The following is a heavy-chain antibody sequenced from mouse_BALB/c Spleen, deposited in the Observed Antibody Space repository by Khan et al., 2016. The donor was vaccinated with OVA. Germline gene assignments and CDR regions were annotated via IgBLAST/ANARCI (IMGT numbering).Heavy chain of an antibody. CDR1: GYTFTTYW. Sequence: QIQLVQSGAELAKPGASVKMSCKASGYTFTTYWMHWVKQRPGQGLEWIGYINPTSGYTDYNHKFKDRATLSADKSSSTAYMQLNSLTSEDSAVYYWTSDRIDYWGQGTTLTVSS. CDR2: INPTSGYT. V-gene: IGHV1-7*01. CDR3: TSDRIDY. J-gene: IGHJ2*01.